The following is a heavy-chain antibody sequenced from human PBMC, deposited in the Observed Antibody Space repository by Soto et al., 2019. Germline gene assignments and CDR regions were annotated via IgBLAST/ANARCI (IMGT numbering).Heavy chain of an antibody. Sequence: QVQLVESGGGLVKPGGSLRLSCAASGFTFSDYYMTWIRQAPGKGLEWLSYISGRSSYTRYADSVKGRFTVSRDNANNSQSLQMNSLRAEDTAVYYCARRRDQWLGQTQYNGLDPWGQGTLVTVSP. CDR1: GFTFSDYY. CDR3: ARRRDQWLGQTQYNGLDP. CDR2: ISGRSSYT. D-gene: IGHD6-19*01. V-gene: IGHV3-11*06. J-gene: IGHJ5*02.